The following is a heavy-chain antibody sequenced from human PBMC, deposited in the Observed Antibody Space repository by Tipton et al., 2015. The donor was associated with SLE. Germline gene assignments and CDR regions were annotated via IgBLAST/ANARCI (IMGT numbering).Heavy chain of an antibody. Sequence: SLRLSCAASGFTLSPYWMHWVRQAPGKGLVWVSRFNTDGRHISYADSVKGRFTISRDNSKNTLYLQMNSLRAEDTAVYYCARDRGTAGYYYMDVWGKGTTVTVSS. V-gene: IGHV3-74*01. CDR3: ARDRGTAGYYYMDV. D-gene: IGHD1-1*01. CDR1: GFTLSPYW. CDR2: FNTDGRHI. J-gene: IGHJ6*03.